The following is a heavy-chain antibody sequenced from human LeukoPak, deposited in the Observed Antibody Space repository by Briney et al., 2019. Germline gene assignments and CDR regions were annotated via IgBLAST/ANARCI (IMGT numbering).Heavy chain of an antibody. J-gene: IGHJ6*03. CDR2: ISSSGSTI. V-gene: IGHV3-48*03. CDR3: AKDRYMGYYYYYYMDV. Sequence: GSLRLSCAASGFTFSSYEMNWVRQAPGKGLEWVSYISSSGSTIYYADSVKGRFTISRDNAKNSLYLQMNSLRAEDTAVYYCAKDRYMGYYYYYYMDVWGKGTTVTISS. D-gene: IGHD1-14*01. CDR1: GFTFSSYE.